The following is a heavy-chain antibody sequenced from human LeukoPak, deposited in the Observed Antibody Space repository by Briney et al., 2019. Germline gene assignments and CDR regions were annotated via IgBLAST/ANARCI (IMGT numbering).Heavy chain of an antibody. Sequence: ASVKVSCKASGGTFSSYAISWVRQAPGQGLEWMGRIIPILGIANYAQKFQDRVTITADKSTSTAYMELSSLRSEDTAVYYCARGRGYSSPFLDYWGQGTLVTVSS. CDR2: IIPILGIA. J-gene: IGHJ4*02. CDR3: ARGRGYSSPFLDY. V-gene: IGHV1-69*04. CDR1: GGTFSSYA. D-gene: IGHD5-18*01.